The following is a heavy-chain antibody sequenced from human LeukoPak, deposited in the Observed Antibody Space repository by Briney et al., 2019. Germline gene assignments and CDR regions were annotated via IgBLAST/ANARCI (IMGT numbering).Heavy chain of an antibody. V-gene: IGHV5-10-1*01. Sequence: PGESLKISCKGSGYSFTSYWISWVRQMPGKGLEWMGRIDPSDSYTNYSPSFQGHVTISADRSISTAYLRWSSLKAADTAMYYCAPRGGITLTYWGQGTLVTVSS. CDR2: IDPSDSYT. CDR1: GYSFTSYW. CDR3: APRGGITLTY. D-gene: IGHD3-10*01. J-gene: IGHJ4*02.